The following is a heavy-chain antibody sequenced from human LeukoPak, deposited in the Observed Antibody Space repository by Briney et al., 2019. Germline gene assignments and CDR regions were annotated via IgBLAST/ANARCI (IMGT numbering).Heavy chain of an antibody. Sequence: GRSLRLSRLAPALTFTFPDIQCVRKPAGIGWVRESTMGTLADPLYADSVQGRFTISRDNAHNSVYLQMNSLRAGDTAVYYCARECRDSRCPGHQENNGLDVWGQGATVTVSS. J-gene: IGHJ6*02. CDR1: ALTFTFPD. D-gene: IGHD2-21*01. CDR2: MGTLADP. CDR3: ARECRDSRCPGHQENNGLDV. V-gene: IGHV3-13*05.